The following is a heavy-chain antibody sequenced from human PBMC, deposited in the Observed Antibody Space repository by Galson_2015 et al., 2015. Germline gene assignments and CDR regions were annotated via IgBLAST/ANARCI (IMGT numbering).Heavy chain of an antibody. CDR1: GFTFSDYY. V-gene: IGHV3-11*01. Sequence: SLRLSCAASGFTFSDYYMSWIRQAPGKGLEWLSYISSSGSTIYYADSVRGRFTISRDNAKNSLYLQMNSLRAEDTAVYYCARVSGGYKAYWYFDRWGRGTLGTVSS. CDR2: ISSSGSTI. J-gene: IGHJ2*01. D-gene: IGHD5-24*01. CDR3: ARVSGGYKAYWYFDR.